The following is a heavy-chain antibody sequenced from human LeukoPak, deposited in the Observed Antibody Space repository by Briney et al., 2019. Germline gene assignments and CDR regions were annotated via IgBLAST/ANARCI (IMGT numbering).Heavy chain of an antibody. Sequence: GGSLRLSCAASGFTFSSYGMHWVRQAPGKGLEWVAFIRDDGSNKYYADSVKGRFTISRDNSKNTLYLQMNSLRAEDTAVYYCVKPSGGVVVPAAIDYWGQGTLVTVSS. CDR3: VKPSGGVVVPAAIDY. J-gene: IGHJ4*02. CDR2: IRDDGSNK. CDR1: GFTFSSYG. V-gene: IGHV3-30*02. D-gene: IGHD2-2*01.